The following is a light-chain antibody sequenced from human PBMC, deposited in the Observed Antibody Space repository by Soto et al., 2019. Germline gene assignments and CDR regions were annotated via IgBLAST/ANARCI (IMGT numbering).Light chain of an antibody. Sequence: DIVMTQSPLSLSVTPGEPASISCRSSQSLLHSNGYNYLDWYLQKPGQSPQVLIYVGSNRASGVPDRFSGSGSGTDFTLKISRVEAEDVGVYYCHQRQSWPRTFGQGTKVDIK. CDR3: HQRQSWPRT. V-gene: IGKV2-28*01. J-gene: IGKJ1*01. CDR1: QSLLHSNGYNY. CDR2: VGS.